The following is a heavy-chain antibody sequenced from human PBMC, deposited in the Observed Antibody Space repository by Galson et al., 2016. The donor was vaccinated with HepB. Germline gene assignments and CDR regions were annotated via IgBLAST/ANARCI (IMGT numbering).Heavy chain of an antibody. V-gene: IGHV7-4-1*02. Sequence: SVKVSCKASGYSFLRFTLNWVRQAPGQGLEWMGWINTNTGNPTYAQGFTGRFVFSSDTSVSTAYLQISSLKAEDTAVYYCARESEAAVGRDAFDIWGQGTMVTVSS. CDR2: INTNTGNP. J-gene: IGHJ3*02. CDR3: ARESEAAVGRDAFDI. D-gene: IGHD6-13*01. CDR1: GYSFLRFT.